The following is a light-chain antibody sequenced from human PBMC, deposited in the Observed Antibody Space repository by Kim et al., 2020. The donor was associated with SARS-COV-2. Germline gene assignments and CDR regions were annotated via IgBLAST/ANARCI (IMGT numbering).Light chain of an antibody. V-gene: IGLV2-23*01. CDR3: CSYAGSSTNWV. CDR1: SSDGGSYNL. J-gene: IGLJ3*02. CDR2: EGS. Sequence: SITISCTGTSSDGGSYNLVSWYQQHPGKAPKLMIYEGSKRPSGVSNRFSGSKSGNTASLTISGLQAEDEADYYCCSYAGSSTNWVFGGGTQLTVL.